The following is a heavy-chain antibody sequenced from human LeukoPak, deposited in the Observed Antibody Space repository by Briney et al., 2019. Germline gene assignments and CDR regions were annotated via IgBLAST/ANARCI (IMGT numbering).Heavy chain of an antibody. CDR2: IYPGDSDT. CDR3: AIFDFLLGEITKWFDP. CDR1: GYNFTIYW. J-gene: IGHJ5*02. V-gene: IGHV5-51*01. Sequence: GESLKISCKGSGYNFTIYWIGWVRQMPGKGLEWMGVIYPGDSDTRYSPSFQGQVTISADKSISTAYLQWSSLKASDTAMYYCAIFDFLLGEITKWFDPWGQGTPVTVTS. D-gene: IGHD3-10*01.